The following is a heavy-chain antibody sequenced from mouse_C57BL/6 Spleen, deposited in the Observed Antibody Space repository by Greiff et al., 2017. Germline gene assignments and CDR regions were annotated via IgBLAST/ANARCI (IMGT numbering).Heavy chain of an antibody. CDR2: ISDGGSYT. D-gene: IGHD1-1*01. J-gene: IGHJ3*01. CDR3: ARDGHYYGSPFFAY. V-gene: IGHV5-4*01. CDR1: GFTFSSYA. Sequence: EVQLVESGGGLVKPGGSLTLSCAASGFTFSSYAMSWVRQTPEKRLEWVATISDGGSYTYYPDNVKGRFTISRDNAKNNLYLQMSHLKSEDTAMYYCARDGHYYGSPFFAYWCQGTPAIVSA.